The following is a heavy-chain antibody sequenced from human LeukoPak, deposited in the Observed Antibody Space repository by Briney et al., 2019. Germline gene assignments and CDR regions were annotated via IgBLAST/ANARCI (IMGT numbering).Heavy chain of an antibody. V-gene: IGHV4-59*08. CDR3: AKYGNSGWVIGS. D-gene: IGHD6-19*01. J-gene: IGHJ4*02. CDR2: IYYTGGT. Sequence: SETLSLTCTVSGGSIGHDYWTWIRQPPGKGLEYIGYIYYTGGTNYNPSLKSRVTISVDTSKNQFSLKLSFVTAADTAVYFCAKYGNSGWVIGSWGQGTLVTVSS. CDR1: GGSIGHDY.